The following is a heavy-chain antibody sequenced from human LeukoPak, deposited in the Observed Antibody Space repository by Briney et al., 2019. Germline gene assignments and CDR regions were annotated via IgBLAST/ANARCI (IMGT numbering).Heavy chain of an antibody. D-gene: IGHD3-22*01. CDR1: GYTFTSYG. CDR3: AREPYYYDSTGFDY. Sequence: ASVKVSCKASGYTFTSYGISWVRQAPGQGLEWMGWISAYNGNTNYTQKLQGRVTMTTDTSTSTAYMELRSLRSDDTPVYYCAREPYYYDSTGFDYWGQGTLVTVSS. V-gene: IGHV1-18*01. J-gene: IGHJ4*02. CDR2: ISAYNGNT.